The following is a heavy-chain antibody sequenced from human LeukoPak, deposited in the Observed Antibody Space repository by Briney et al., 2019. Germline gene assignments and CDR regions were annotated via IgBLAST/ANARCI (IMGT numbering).Heavy chain of an antibody. V-gene: IGHV3-48*04. Sequence: GGSLRLSCAASGFTFRTYSMNWVRQAPGKGLEWVSYISSSSSTIYYADSVKGRFTISRDNAKNSLYLQMNSLRAEDTAVYYCAGVRGVIRWGQGTLVTVSS. D-gene: IGHD3-10*01. J-gene: IGHJ4*02. CDR1: GFTFRTYS. CDR3: AGVRGVIR. CDR2: ISSSSSTI.